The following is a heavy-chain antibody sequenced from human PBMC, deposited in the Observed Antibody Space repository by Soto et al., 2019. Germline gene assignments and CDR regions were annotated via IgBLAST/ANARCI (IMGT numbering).Heavy chain of an antibody. CDR2: YGGSGGST. CDR3: VKFRGRAYHYYYMDV. J-gene: IGHJ6*03. D-gene: IGHD3-16*01. CDR1: GFTFSTYG. V-gene: IGHV3-23*01. Sequence: DVQLLESGGGLVQRGGSLRLSCAASGFTFSTYGMTRVRQAPGKGLEWVSYGGSGGSTYYADSVKGRFTISRDNSKNTLYLQMNSLRAEDTAVYYCVKFRGRAYHYYYMDVWGNGTTVTVSS.